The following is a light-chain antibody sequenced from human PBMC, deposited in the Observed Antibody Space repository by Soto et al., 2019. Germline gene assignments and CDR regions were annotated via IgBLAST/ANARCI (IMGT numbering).Light chain of an antibody. J-gene: IGLJ1*01. V-gene: IGLV2-14*03. CDR2: DVS. CDR1: SSDVGGNKY. CDR3: SAFTGTTYV. Sequence: QSVLTQPASVSGSPGQSITISCTGTSSDVGGNKYVSWYQHYPGKAPKLMICDVSNRPSGVSNRFSGSKFGNTASLTISGLQAEDEADYYCSAFTGTTYVFGTGTKVTVL.